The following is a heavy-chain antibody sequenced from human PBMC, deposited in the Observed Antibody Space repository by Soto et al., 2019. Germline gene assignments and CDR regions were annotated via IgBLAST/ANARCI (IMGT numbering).Heavy chain of an antibody. CDR3: ARFFGSGFDY. V-gene: IGHV3-48*01. Sequence: EVQLVESGGGLVQPGGSLRLSCVASGFTFSTDSMNWVRQAPGKGLEWVAHIITSGATRYYADSVKGRFTISRDNAKTSLYLQMDSLRIEDTAVYYCARFFGSGFDYWGQGTLVTVSS. D-gene: IGHD6-19*01. CDR2: IITSGATR. J-gene: IGHJ4*02. CDR1: GFTFSTDS.